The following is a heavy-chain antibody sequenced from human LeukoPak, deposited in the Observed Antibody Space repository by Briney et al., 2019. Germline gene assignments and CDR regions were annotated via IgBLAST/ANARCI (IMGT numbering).Heavy chain of an antibody. Sequence: GSVKLSCEASGYTFTGSCMHWVRQAPGQGLEWMGCINTNTGGTNYAQQFQGRVTMTRDTSISTAYMELSRPKSDDTAVYYCAGQRVTAAGPNWFDPWGQGTLVTVSS. J-gene: IGHJ5*02. CDR3: AGQRVTAAGPNWFDP. D-gene: IGHD6-25*01. V-gene: IGHV1-2*02. CDR2: INTNTGGT. CDR1: GYTFTGSC.